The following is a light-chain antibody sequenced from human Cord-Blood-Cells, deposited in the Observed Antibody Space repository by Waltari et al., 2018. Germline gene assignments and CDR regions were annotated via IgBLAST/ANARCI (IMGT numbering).Light chain of an antibody. CDR2: DVS. Sequence: QSALTQPASVSGSPGQSITISCTGTSSAVGGYNYVSWYQQHPGKPPKLMIYDVSNRPSGVSNRFSGSKSGNTASLTISGLQAEDEADYYCSSYTSSSTLRVFGGGTKLTVL. CDR1: SSAVGGYNY. V-gene: IGLV2-14*03. J-gene: IGLJ3*02. CDR3: SSYTSSSTLRV.